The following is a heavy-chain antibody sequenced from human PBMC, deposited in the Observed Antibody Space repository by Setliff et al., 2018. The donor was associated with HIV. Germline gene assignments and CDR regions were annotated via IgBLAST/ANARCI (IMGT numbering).Heavy chain of an antibody. V-gene: IGHV3-30*02. CDR3: ATDVSEYYDSSGPLRSPGIDY. CDR2: IRYDGSKS. D-gene: IGHD3-22*01. Sequence: GGSLRLSCAASGFTFSSYGMHWVRQAPGKGLESVAFIRYDGSKSFYADSVKGRFSVSRDSSKSTLYLQMNSLSPEDTAVYYCATDVSEYYDSSGPLRSPGIDYWGQGSMGTAPQ. J-gene: IGHJ4*02. CDR1: GFTFSSYG.